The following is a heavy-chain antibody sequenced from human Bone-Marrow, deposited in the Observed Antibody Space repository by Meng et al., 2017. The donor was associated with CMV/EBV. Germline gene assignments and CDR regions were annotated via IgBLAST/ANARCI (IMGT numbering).Heavy chain of an antibody. D-gene: IGHD3-3*01. CDR3: ARVGCGLLNPGDCEYFQH. Sequence: GESLKISCAASGSTFSSYAMSWVRQAPGKGLEWVSAISGSGGSTYYADSVKGRFTVSRDNAKNSLYLQMNSLRAEDTAVYYCARVGCGLLNPGDCEYFQHWGQGTLVTVSS. CDR2: ISGSGGST. J-gene: IGHJ1*01. V-gene: IGHV3-23*01. CDR1: GSTFSSYA.